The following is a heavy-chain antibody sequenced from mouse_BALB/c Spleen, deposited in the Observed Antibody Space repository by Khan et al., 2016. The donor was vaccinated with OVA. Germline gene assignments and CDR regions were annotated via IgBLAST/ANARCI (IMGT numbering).Heavy chain of an antibody. Sequence: QVQLKQSGAELAKPGASVKMSCKASGYTFTSYWMHWVKQRPGQGLEWIGYINPSTDYTDYNQKFKDKTTLTVDKSSSTAYMQLTSLTSEDSAVHYCVNYGSSCDGFAYWGQGTLVTVSA. CDR1: GYTFTSYW. V-gene: IGHV1-7*01. CDR2: INPSTDYT. D-gene: IGHD1-1*01. CDR3: VNYGSSCDGFAY. J-gene: IGHJ3*01.